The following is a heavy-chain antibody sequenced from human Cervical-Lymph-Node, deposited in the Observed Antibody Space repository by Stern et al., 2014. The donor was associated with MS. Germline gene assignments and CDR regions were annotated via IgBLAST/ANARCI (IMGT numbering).Heavy chain of an antibody. CDR1: GYTFSGYF. Sequence: VHLVESGAEVKKPGASVKVSCKTSGYTFSGYFMHWVRQAPGQGLEGMGWINPNTGRTIYAQKFQGRVTMTRDTSINTAYMELSGLRSDDTAVFYCARNYYDANGYPGLDYWGQGTLVTVSS. J-gene: IGHJ4*02. D-gene: IGHD3-16*01. CDR2: INPNTGRT. V-gene: IGHV1-2*02. CDR3: ARNYYDANGYPGLDY.